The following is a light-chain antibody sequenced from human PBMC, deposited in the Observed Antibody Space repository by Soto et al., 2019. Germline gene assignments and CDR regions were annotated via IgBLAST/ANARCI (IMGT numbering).Light chain of an antibody. J-gene: IGKJ2*01. V-gene: IGKV1-39*01. Sequence: DIQMTQSPSSLSASVGDRVTITCRASQSISSYLNWYQQKPGKAPKLLIYAASSLQSGVPSRFSGSGSGTDFTLTISSLQPEDFATYYWQHQVTFGQGTKLEIK. CDR2: AAS. CDR3: QHQVT. CDR1: QSISSY.